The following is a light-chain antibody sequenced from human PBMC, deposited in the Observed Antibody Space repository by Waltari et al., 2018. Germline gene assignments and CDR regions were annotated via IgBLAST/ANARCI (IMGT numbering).Light chain of an antibody. CDR1: SSNIGAPYN. CDR2: DDS. V-gene: IGLV1-40*01. Sequence: QSVLTQPPSVSGAPGQRVTISCTGSSSNIGAPYNVHWYQHLPGTAPKLLIYDDSHRPSWVPDRFSGSKSGTSASLTITGLRAEDEAEYYCQSYDSGLIGVVFGGGTKVTVL. J-gene: IGLJ3*02. CDR3: QSYDSGLIGVV.